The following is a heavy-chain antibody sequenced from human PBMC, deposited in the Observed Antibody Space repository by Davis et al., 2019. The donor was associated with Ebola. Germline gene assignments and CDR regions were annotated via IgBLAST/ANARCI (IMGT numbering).Heavy chain of an antibody. CDR2: INHSGST. CDR1: GGSFSYYY. Sequence: MPGGSLRLSCAVYGGSFSYYYWNWIRQPPGKGLEWIGEINHSGSTNYNPSLKSRVTMSVDTSKTQFSLKLSSVTAADTAVYYCARRKGGGGTIAYWGQGTLVTVSS. CDR3: ARRKGGGGTIAY. J-gene: IGHJ4*02. V-gene: IGHV4-34*01. D-gene: IGHD1-1*01.